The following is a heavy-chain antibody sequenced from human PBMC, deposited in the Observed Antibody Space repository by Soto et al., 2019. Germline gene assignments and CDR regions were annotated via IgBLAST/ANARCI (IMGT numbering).Heavy chain of an antibody. V-gene: IGHV4-34*01. CDR3: ARIGTTYSVYYYYYMDV. J-gene: IGHJ6*03. CDR2: INHSGST. CDR1: GWSFSGYY. Sequence: SETLSLTCAFYGWSFSGYYWSWIRQPPGKGLEWIGEINHSGSTNYNPSLKSRVTISVDTSKNQFSLKLSSVTAADTAVYYCARIGTTYSVYYYYYMDVWGKGTTVTVSS. D-gene: IGHD1-7*01.